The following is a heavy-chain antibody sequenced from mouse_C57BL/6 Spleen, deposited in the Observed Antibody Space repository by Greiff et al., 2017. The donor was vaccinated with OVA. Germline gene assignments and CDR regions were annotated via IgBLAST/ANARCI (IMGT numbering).Heavy chain of an antibody. CDR1: GFTFSSYT. Sequence: EVQRVESGGGLVKPGGSLKLSCAASGFTFSSYTMSWVRQTPEKRLEWVATISGGGGNTYYPDSVKGRFTISRDNAKNTLYLQMSSLRSEDTAVYYCASLIYYGYDGGYWGQGTTLTVSS. V-gene: IGHV5-9*04. J-gene: IGHJ2*01. CDR3: ASLIYYGYDGGY. D-gene: IGHD2-2*01. CDR2: ISGGGGNT.